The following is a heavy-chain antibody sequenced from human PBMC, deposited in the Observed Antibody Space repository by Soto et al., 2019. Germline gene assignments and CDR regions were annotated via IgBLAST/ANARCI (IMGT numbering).Heavy chain of an antibody. CDR2: IFYNGTA. J-gene: IGHJ4*02. CDR1: GGSVSSGSFH. CDR3: ARIGGWYDIDF. V-gene: IGHV4-61*01. D-gene: IGHD6-19*01. Sequence: SETLSLTCSVSGGSVSSGSFHWSWIRQPPGKGLQFIGSIFYNGTANYSPSLKNRVSISIDTSQSQFFLQLISVAAADTAVYYCARIGGWYDIDFWGQGSLVTRLL.